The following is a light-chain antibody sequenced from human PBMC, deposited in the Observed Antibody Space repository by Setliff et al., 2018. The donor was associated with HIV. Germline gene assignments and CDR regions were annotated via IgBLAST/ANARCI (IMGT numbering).Light chain of an antibody. Sequence: QSALTQPASVSGSPGQSITISCIGTGRDIGGYNYVSWYQQHPGKAPKLIIYGVTKRSSGVSNRFSGSKAGTTASLTISGLQAEDEADYYCSSYTSSSTSVVFGGGTKVTVL. CDR3: SSYTSSSTSVV. J-gene: IGLJ2*01. V-gene: IGLV2-14*03. CDR1: GRDIGGYNY. CDR2: GVT.